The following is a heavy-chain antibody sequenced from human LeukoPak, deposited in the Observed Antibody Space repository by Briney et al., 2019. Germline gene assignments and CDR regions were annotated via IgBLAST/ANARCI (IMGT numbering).Heavy chain of an antibody. Sequence: GGSLRLSCAASGFTVSRNYMNWVRQAQGKGLEWVSIIYSDGRIYYADSVKGRFTISRDNSKNTVHLQMNSLRADDTAVYYCARVKRLLPNDAFDMWGQGTMVTVSS. CDR1: GFTVSRNY. CDR2: IYSDGRI. D-gene: IGHD3-22*01. CDR3: ARVKRLLPNDAFDM. J-gene: IGHJ3*02. V-gene: IGHV3-66*01.